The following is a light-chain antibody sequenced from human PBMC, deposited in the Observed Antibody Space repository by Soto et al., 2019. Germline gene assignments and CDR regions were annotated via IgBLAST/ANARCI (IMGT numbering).Light chain of an antibody. V-gene: IGKV3-11*01. CDR2: DAS. J-gene: IGKJ4*01. CDR3: QQRSNWPST. CDR1: QSVSSY. Sequence: EIVLTQSPATLSLSPGERATLSCRASQSVSSYLAWYQQKPGQAPRLLMYDASNRATGIQARFSGSGSGTDFTLTISSLEPEDFAVYYCQQRSNWPSTFGGGTKVEIK.